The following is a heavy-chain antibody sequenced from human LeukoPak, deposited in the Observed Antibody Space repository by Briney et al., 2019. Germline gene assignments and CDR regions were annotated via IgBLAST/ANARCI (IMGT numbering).Heavy chain of an antibody. CDR2: ITPGGST. CDR1: RGSFSGFF. CDR3: ARKGGDY. V-gene: IGHV4-34*01. J-gene: IGHJ4*02. Sequence: SETLSLTCAVYRGSFSGFFWTWVRQPPGKGLEWIGDITPGGSTNYNSSLKSRLSMSLDSSRDQFSLKLSLVTAADTAMYYCARKGGDYWGRGTLVTVSS.